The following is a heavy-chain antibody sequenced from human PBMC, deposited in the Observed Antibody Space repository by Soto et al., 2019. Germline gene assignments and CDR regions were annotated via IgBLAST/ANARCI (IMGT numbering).Heavy chain of an antibody. D-gene: IGHD2-21*01. CDR3: XXXXXXXXXCYSEDY. V-gene: IGHV3-23*01. CDR2: ISGSGRST. Sequence: EVQLLESGGALVQSGGSLRLSCAASGFTFANYAMSWVRQAPGKGLXXVSTISGSGRSTYYADSMKGRFTISRDNSKXXXXXXXXXXXXXXXXXXXXXXXXXXXXXCYSEDYWGQGTLVTVSS. J-gene: IGHJ4*02. CDR1: GFTFANYA.